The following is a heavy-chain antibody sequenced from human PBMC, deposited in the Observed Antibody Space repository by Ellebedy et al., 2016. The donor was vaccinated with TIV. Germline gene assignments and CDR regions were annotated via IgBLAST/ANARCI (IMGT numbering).Heavy chain of an antibody. Sequence: SETLSLTXTVSGGSISGGDYYWTWIRQHPGKGLEWIGYMYYKETTKYNPSLKSRVTISQDAPKNQLSLRLTSVTAADTAVYYCARAYGDGFGVESWGQGALVTVSS. CDR2: MYYKETT. V-gene: IGHV4-31*03. J-gene: IGHJ5*02. D-gene: IGHD2-21*02. CDR1: GGSISGGDYY. CDR3: ARAYGDGFGVES.